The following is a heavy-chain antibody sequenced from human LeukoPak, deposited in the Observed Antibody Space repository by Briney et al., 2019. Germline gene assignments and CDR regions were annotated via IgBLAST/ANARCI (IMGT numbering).Heavy chain of an antibody. D-gene: IGHD3-22*01. Sequence: GGSLRLSCAASGFTFSSYAMPWVRQAPGKGLEWVAVISYDGSNKYYADSVKGRFTISGDNSKNTLYLQMNSLRAEDTAVYYCARATYYYDSSGYYGAFDIWGQGTMVTVSS. CDR3: ARATYYYDSSGYYGAFDI. J-gene: IGHJ3*02. V-gene: IGHV3-30*04. CDR1: GFTFSSYA. CDR2: ISYDGSNK.